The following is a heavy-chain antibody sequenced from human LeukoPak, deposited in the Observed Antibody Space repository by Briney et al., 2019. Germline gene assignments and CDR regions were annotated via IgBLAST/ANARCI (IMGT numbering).Heavy chain of an antibody. V-gene: IGHV5-51*01. CDR2: IYPGDSDT. CDR3: ARLSDYGDHVGAFDI. J-gene: IGHJ3*02. D-gene: IGHD4-17*01. Sequence: GESLKISCKGSGYSFTSYWIGWVRQMPGKGLEWMGIIYPGDSDTRYSPSFQGQVTISANKSISTAYLQWSSLKASDTAMYYCARLSDYGDHVGAFDIWGQGTMVTVSS. CDR1: GYSFTSYW.